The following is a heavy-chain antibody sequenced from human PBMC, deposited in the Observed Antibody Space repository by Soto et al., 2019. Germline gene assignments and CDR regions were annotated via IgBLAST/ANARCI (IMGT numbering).Heavy chain of an antibody. V-gene: IGHV4-34*01. J-gene: IGHJ4*02. CDR2: IKDGGYT. D-gene: IGHD5-12*01. CDR3: ARGQEGVVATH. CDR1: GGSLSGYY. Sequence: QVQLQQWGAGLLKPSETLSLNCGVNGGSLSGYYWSWIRQPPGKGLEWIGEIKDGGYTNYSPSLKSRATISSDRSTNQFSLRLNSVTAADTGVYYCARGQEGVVATHWDQGALVTVSS.